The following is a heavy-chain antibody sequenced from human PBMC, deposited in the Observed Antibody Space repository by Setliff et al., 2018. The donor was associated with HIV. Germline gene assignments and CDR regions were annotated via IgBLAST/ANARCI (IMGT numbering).Heavy chain of an antibody. CDR2: INQSGGI. CDR3: ATASGYDLFMGAFDI. V-gene: IGHV4-34*01. CDR1: GGSFSGYY. J-gene: IGHJ3*02. D-gene: IGHD5-12*01. Sequence: SETLSLTCAVSGGSFSGYYWSRIRQPPGKGLEWIGEINQSGGINYNPSLKSRVTISIDTFKNQFSMKLYSVTAADTAVYYCATASGYDLFMGAFDIWGQGTMVTVSS.